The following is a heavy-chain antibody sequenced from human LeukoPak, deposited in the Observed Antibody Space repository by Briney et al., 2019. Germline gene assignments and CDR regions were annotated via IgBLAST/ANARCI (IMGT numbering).Heavy chain of an antibody. V-gene: IGHV4-59*01. CDR2: IYHTGST. D-gene: IGHD7-27*01. CDR3: ASRKLGNDY. Sequence: SETLSLTCTVSGGSISSYYWSWILQPPGKGLEWIGYIYHTGSTSYSPSLKSRVTISADTSQNQFSLKLSSVTAADTAVYYCASRKLGNDYWGQGTLFTVSS. J-gene: IGHJ4*02. CDR1: GGSISSYY.